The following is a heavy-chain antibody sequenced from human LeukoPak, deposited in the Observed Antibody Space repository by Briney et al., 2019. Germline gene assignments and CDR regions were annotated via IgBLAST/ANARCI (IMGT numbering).Heavy chain of an antibody. J-gene: IGHJ4*02. V-gene: IGHV4-39*01. CDR1: GGSISSSSYS. CDR2: IYYSGST. CDR3: ARGGLYGDGNDY. D-gene: IGHD4-17*01. Sequence: SETLSLTCTVSGGSISSSSYSWGWIRQPPGKGLEWIGSIYYSGSTYYNPSLKSRVTISVDTPKNQFSLKLSSVTAADTAVYYCARGGLYGDGNDYWGQGTLVTVSS.